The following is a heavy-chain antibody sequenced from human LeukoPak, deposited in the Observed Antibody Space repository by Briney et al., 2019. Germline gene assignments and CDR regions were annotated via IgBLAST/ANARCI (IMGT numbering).Heavy chain of an antibody. CDR1: GFNFNDYS. CDR3: ARNRRPYGDYDY. CDR2: ITVSSSYI. D-gene: IGHD4-17*01. V-gene: IGHV3-21*01. J-gene: IGHJ4*02. Sequence: GGSLRLSCAASGFNFNDYSMNGVRQAPGKGLEWVSSITVSSSYIYYADSVKGRFTISRDSAKNSVYLQMNGLRAEDTAVYYCARNRRPYGDYDYWGQGTLVTVSS.